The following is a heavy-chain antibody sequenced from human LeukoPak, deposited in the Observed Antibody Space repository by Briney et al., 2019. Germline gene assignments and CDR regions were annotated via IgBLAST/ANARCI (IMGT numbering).Heavy chain of an antibody. CDR2: ISGSGGST. CDR3: AKGTIRVPSTWFDP. Sequence: GGSLRLSCAASGSTFSSYAMSWVRQAPGKGLEWVSAISGSGGSTYYADSVKGRFTISRDNSKNTLYLQMNSLRAEDTAVYYCAKGTIRVPSTWFDPWGQGTLVTVSS. J-gene: IGHJ5*02. CDR1: GSTFSSYA. D-gene: IGHD3-3*01. V-gene: IGHV3-23*01.